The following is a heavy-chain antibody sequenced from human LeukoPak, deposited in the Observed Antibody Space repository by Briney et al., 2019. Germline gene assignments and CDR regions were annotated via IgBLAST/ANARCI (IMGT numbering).Heavy chain of an antibody. V-gene: IGHV3-48*02. Sequence: GGSLRLSCAASGFTFRSYVMNWVRQAPGKGLEWVSYISSSSSTIYYADSVKGRFTISRDNAKNSLYLQMNSLRDEDTAVYYCARDGLTLDYYGMDVWGQGTTVTVSS. CDR3: ARDGLTLDYYGMDV. CDR2: ISSSSSTI. CDR1: GFTFRSYV. D-gene: IGHD3-16*01. J-gene: IGHJ6*02.